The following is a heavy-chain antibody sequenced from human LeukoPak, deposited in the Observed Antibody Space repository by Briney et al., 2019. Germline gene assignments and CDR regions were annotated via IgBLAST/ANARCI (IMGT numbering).Heavy chain of an antibody. V-gene: IGHV1-69*05. CDR2: IIRFIGTA. CDR3: ARGFHYDSSGYYYFY. Sequence: ASVKVSCKASGGTFSSYAISWVRQAPGQGLEWMGWIIRFIGTANYAQKFQGRVTITTDESTSTAYMELSSLRSEDTAVYYCARGFHYDSSGYYYFYWGQRTLVTVSS. CDR1: GGTFSSYA. D-gene: IGHD3-22*01. J-gene: IGHJ4*02.